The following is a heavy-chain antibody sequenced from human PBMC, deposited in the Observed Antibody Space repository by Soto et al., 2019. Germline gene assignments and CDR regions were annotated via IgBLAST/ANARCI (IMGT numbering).Heavy chain of an antibody. CDR1: GYTFTSYY. Sequence: QVQLVQSGAAVKKPGASVKVSCKASGYTFTSYYMHWVRQAPGQGLEWMGIINPSGGSTSYAQKFQGRVTMTRDTSTSTVYMELSSLRSEDTAVYYGARESIAALYDWYFDLWGRGTLVTVSS. CDR2: INPSGGST. CDR3: ARESIAALYDWYFDL. V-gene: IGHV1-46*01. D-gene: IGHD6-6*01. J-gene: IGHJ2*01.